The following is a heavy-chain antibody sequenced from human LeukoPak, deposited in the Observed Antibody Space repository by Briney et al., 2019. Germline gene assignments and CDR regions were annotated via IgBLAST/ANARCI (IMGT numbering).Heavy chain of an antibody. CDR3: AKEGAWGNWYFDL. CDR2: IYSGGST. J-gene: IGHJ2*01. CDR1: GFTVSSNY. V-gene: IGHV3-53*05. Sequence: PGGSLRLSCAASGFTVSSNYMSWVRQAPGKGLEWVSVIYSGGSTYYADSVKGRFTISRDNSKNTLYLEMNSLRDEDTAVYYCAKEGAWGNWYFDLWGRGTLVTVSS. D-gene: IGHD3-16*01.